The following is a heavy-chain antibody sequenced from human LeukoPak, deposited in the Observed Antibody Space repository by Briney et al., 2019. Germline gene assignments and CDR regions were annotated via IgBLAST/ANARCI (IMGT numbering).Heavy chain of an antibody. J-gene: IGHJ4*02. CDR1: GFTFSSYA. CDR2: ISGSGGST. CDR3: ARDSGSLSY. V-gene: IGHV3-23*01. Sequence: AGGSLRLSCAASGFTFSSYAMSWVRQAPGKGLEWVSAISGSGGSTYYADSVKGRFTISRHNSKNTLYLQMNSLRAEDTAVYYCARDSGSLSYWGQGTLVTVSS. D-gene: IGHD3-10*01.